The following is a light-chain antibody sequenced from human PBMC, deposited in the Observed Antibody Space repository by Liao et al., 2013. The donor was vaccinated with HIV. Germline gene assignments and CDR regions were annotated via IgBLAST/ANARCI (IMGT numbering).Light chain of an antibody. V-gene: IGLV3-21*01. CDR1: NIESRS. CDR2: FDS. CDR3: QAWDRNTAI. Sequence: SYELTQPPAVSVAPGQTAILTCGGDNIESRSVHWYQQKPGQAPVMVMSFDSDRPSGIPERFSGSNSGNTATLTISGTQPMDEADYYCQAWDRNTAIFGGGTKLTVL. J-gene: IGLJ2*01.